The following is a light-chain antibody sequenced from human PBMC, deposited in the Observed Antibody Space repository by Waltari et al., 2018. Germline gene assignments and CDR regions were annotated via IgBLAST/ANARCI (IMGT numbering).Light chain of an antibody. V-gene: IGLV3-19*01. CDR1: SLRYYY. CDR3: NSRDGNGNPFV. CDR2: GKN. Sequence: SSELTQDPAVSVALGQTVRITCQGASLRYYYANWYRQKPGPAPLLVMYGKNNRPSGIADRFSGSYSGDTASLTITGAQAEDEADYYCNSRDGNGNPFVFGPATKVTVL. J-gene: IGLJ1*01.